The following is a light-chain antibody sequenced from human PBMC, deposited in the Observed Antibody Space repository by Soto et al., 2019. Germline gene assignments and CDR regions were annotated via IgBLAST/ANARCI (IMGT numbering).Light chain of an antibody. J-gene: IGKJ2*01. Sequence: DIQMTQSPSSLSASVGDRVTITCRASQSISSYLNWYQQKPGKAPKLLIYDASSLQSGVPSRFSGSGSGTDFTPTHLSAQTEDFATYYCQQSYSTPYTFGQGTKLEIK. CDR3: QQSYSTPYT. V-gene: IGKV1-39*01. CDR1: QSISSY. CDR2: DAS.